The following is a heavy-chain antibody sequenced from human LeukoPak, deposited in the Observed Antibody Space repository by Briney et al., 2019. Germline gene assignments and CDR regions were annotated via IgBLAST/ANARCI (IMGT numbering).Heavy chain of an antibody. Sequence: SETLSLTCAVYGGSFSGYYWSWIRQPPGKGLEWIGEINHSGSTNYNPSLKSRVTISVDTSKNQFSLKLSSVTAADTAVYYCARGGRVGYQLLFRYFDLWGRGTLVTVSS. CDR2: INHSGST. CDR3: ARGGRVGYQLLFRYFDL. J-gene: IGHJ2*01. D-gene: IGHD2-2*01. CDR1: GGSFSGYY. V-gene: IGHV4-34*01.